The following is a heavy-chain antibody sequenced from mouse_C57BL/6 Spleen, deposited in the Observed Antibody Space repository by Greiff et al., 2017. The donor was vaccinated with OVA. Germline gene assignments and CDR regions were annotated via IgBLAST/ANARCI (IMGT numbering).Heavy chain of an antibody. CDR2: ISYDGSN. J-gene: IGHJ2*01. V-gene: IGHV3-6*01. CDR1: GYSITSGYS. Sequence: EVKLVESGPGLVKPSQSLSLTCSVTGYSITSGYSWNWIRQFPGNKLEWMGYISYDGSNNYNPSLKNRISITRDTSKNQFFLKLNSVTTEDTATYYCARDGFFDYWGQGTTLTVSS. CDR3: ARDGFFDY.